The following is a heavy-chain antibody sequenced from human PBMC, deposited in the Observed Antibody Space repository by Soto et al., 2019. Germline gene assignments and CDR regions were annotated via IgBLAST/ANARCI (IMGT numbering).Heavy chain of an antibody. CDR1: GGSISSYY. Sequence: SETLSLTCTVSGGSISSYYWSWIRQPPGKGLEWIGYIYYSGSTNYNPSLKSRVTISVDTSKNQFSLKLSSVTAADTAVYYCARGPANYDILIGYPNPPLFDYWGQGTLVTVSS. V-gene: IGHV4-59*01. CDR2: IYYSGST. J-gene: IGHJ4*02. CDR3: ARGPANYDILIGYPNPPLFDY. D-gene: IGHD3-9*01.